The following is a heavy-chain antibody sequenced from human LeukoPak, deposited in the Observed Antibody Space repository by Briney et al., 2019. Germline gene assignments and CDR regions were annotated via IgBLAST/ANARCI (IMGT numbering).Heavy chain of an antibody. J-gene: IGHJ4*02. Sequence: GGSLRLSCVASGFTLSSYWMHWVRQAPGKGLVWVSRIKSDGSSTSYADSVKGRFTISRDNAKNSLFLQMNSLRAEDTAVYYCANSIVLPDYWGQGTLVTVPS. CDR1: GFTLSSYW. V-gene: IGHV3-74*01. D-gene: IGHD2-21*01. CDR3: ANSIVLPDY. CDR2: IKSDGSST.